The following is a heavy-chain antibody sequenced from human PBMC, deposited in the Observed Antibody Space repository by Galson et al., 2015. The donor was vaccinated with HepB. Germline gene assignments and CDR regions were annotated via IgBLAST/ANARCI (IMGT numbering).Heavy chain of an antibody. Sequence: SLRLSCAASGFTFSSYEMNWVRQAPGKGLVWVSYINTDGSSTSYADSVKGRFTISRDNAKNTLYLQMNSLRAEDTAVYYCARDSTGSFGYYGLDYWGQGTLVTVSS. V-gene: IGHV3-74*01. J-gene: IGHJ4*02. CDR1: GFTFSSYE. D-gene: IGHD3-22*01. CDR3: ARDSTGSFGYYGLDY. CDR2: INTDGSST.